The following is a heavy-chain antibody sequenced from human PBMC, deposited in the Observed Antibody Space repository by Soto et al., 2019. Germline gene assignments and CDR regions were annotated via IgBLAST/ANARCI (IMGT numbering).Heavy chain of an antibody. CDR3: ARGGRYSSVTNWFDP. CDR2: INHSGST. D-gene: IGHD6-25*01. V-gene: IGHV4-34*01. Sequence: NPSETLSLTCAVYGGSFSGYYWSWIRQPPGKGLEWIGEINHSGSTNYNPSLKSRVTISVDTSKSQFSLKLSSVTAADTAVYYCARGGRYSSVTNWFDPWGQGTLVTVSS. J-gene: IGHJ5*02. CDR1: GGSFSGYY.